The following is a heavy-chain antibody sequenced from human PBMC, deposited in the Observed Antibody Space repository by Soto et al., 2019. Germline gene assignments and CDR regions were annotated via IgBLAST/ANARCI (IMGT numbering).Heavy chain of an antibody. Sequence: QVQLQESGPGLVKPSETLSLTCTVSGGSISSYYWSWIRQPPGKGLEWIGYISYSGSTNYNSSLKSRVTISVDTSKNQSSRKLSSVTAADTAVYYCAREGVTPSYYYYYGMDVWGQGTTVTVSS. V-gene: IGHV4-59*01. J-gene: IGHJ6*02. D-gene: IGHD5-18*01. CDR2: ISYSGST. CDR1: GGSISSYY. CDR3: AREGVTPSYYYYYGMDV.